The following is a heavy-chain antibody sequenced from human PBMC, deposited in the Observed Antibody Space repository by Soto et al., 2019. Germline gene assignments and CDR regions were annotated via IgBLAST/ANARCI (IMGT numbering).Heavy chain of an antibody. Sequence: QVQLVESGGGVVQPGTSLRVSCVGSGFTFRSYVMHWVRQAPGKGLELVALTSYDGSDKYYDDSVRGRFTISRDNSRNTVDLQMDSLRLEDTALYYCARWGTTGGLDVWGQGTLVSVSS. J-gene: IGHJ1*01. CDR2: TSYDGSDK. CDR3: ARWGTTGGLDV. D-gene: IGHD3-16*01. CDR1: GFTFRSYV. V-gene: IGHV3-30*19.